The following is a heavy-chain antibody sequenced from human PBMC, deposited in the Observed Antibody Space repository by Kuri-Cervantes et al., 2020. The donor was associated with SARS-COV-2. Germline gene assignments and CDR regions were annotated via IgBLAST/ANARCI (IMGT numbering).Heavy chain of an antibody. V-gene: IGHV3-66*01. CDR2: YGT. CDR1: GFTVSDFY. D-gene: IGHD2-2*01. J-gene: IGHJ6*02. Sequence: GESLKISCAASGFTVSDFYMSWVRQAPGKGLEWVSLYGTDYAESVRGRFTISRDVSKNTVYLQMDSLRVEDTAVYYCVRAPSPDQSINYYFYYAMDVWGQGTTVTVSS. CDR3: VRAPSPDQSINYYFYYAMDV.